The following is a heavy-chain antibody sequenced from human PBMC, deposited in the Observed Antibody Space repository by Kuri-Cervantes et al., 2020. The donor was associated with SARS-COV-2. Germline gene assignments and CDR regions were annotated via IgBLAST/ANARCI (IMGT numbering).Heavy chain of an antibody. CDR3: ARPGGFLDV. CDR1: GGSFSGYY. CDR2: INHSGST. J-gene: IGHJ6*04. V-gene: IGHV4-34*01. Sequence: ESLKISCAVYGGSFSGYYWSWICQPPGKGLEWIGEINHSGSTNYNPSLKSRVTISVDTSKNQFSLKLSSVTAADTAVYYCARPGGFLDVWGKGTTVTVSS. D-gene: IGHD4-23*01.